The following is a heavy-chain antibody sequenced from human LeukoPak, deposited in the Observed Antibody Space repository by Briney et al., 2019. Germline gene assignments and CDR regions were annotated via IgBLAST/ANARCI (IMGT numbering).Heavy chain of an antibody. Sequence: SETLSLTCTVSGGSISSYYWSWIRQPPGKGLEWIGYIYYTGSTINNPSLKSRVTISVDTSKNQFSLKLSSVTAADTAVYYCARRKLVRDGNYFGMDVWGQGTTVSVSS. D-gene: IGHD5-24*01. CDR1: GGSISSYY. V-gene: IGHV4-59*08. CDR2: IYYTGST. J-gene: IGHJ6*02. CDR3: ARRKLVRDGNYFGMDV.